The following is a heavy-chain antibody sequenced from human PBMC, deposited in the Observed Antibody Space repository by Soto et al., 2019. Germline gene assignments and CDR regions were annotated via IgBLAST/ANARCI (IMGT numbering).Heavy chain of an antibody. D-gene: IGHD2-2*01. Sequence: WSLGVSVAASGNTFSNAWMTWGRQAPGNGLEWVGRIKSITDGGTTDYAALVKVRLTISRDDSKDTLYLQMNNLRTEDTAVYHCTTDSADIVVVPATFGMDVWGQATTVTSP. CDR2: IKSITDGGTT. CDR3: TTDSADIVVVPATFGMDV. J-gene: IGHJ6*02. CDR1: GNTFSNAW. V-gene: IGHV3-15*01.